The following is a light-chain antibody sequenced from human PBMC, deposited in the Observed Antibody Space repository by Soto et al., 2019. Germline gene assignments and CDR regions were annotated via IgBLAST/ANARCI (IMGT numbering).Light chain of an antibody. J-gene: IGKJ2*01. CDR2: AAS. CDR3: HQYDNTPQT. Sequence: EIVLTQSPGTLSLSPGERATLSCRASQSVSSSYLVWHQQKPGQAPRLLIYAASRRATGIPDRLSGSGSGTDFTLTISRLEPEDFAVYYCHQYDNTPQTFGQGTKVDIK. CDR1: QSVSSSY. V-gene: IGKV3-20*01.